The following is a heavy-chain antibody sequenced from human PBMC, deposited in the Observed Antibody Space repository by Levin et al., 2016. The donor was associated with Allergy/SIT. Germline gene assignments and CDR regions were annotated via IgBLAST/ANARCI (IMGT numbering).Heavy chain of an antibody. CDR1: GFTFSSYA. CDR2: ISGSGDST. D-gene: IGHD2-15*01. V-gene: IGHV3-23*01. J-gene: IGHJ2*01. CDR3: ARETVVVAATRYFDL. Sequence: GESLKISCAASGFTFSSYAMGWVRQAPGKGLEWVSVISGSGDSTYYADSVKGRFTISRDNAKNSLYLQMNSLRAEDTAVYYCARETVVVAATRYFDLWGRGTLVTVSS.